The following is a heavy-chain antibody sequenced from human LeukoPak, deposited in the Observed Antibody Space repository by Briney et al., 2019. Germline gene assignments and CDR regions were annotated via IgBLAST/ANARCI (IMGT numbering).Heavy chain of an antibody. D-gene: IGHD2-2*02. CDR3: ARDVAVVPAPLQGKHYYYYMDV. CDR2: IGSSGSHM. J-gene: IGHJ6*03. Sequence: PGGSLRLSCAASGLNLSRYSMNWVRQAPGKGLEWVSSIGSSGSHMYYADSVKGRFTISRDNAKNSLYLQMNSLRAEDAAVYYCARDVAVVPAPLQGKHYYYYMDVWGKGTTVTVSS. CDR1: GLNLSRYS. V-gene: IGHV3-21*01.